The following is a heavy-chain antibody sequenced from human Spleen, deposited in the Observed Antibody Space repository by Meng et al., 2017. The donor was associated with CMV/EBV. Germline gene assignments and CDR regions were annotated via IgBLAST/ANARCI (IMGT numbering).Heavy chain of an antibody. V-gene: IGHV4-4*02. J-gene: IGHJ5*02. D-gene: IGHD3-22*01. CDR1: ISSSNW. CDR3: ARGIPSDSSGYLKVDWFDP. Sequence: ISSSNWWSWVRQPPGKGLEWIGEIYHSGSTNYNPSLKSRVTISVDKSKNQFSLKLSSVTAADTAVYYCARGIPSDSSGYLKVDWFDPWGQGTLVTVSS. CDR2: IYHSGST.